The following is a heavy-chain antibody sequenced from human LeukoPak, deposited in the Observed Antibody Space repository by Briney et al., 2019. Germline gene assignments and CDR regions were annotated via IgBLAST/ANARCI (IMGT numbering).Heavy chain of an antibody. V-gene: IGHV5-51*01. CDR3: ASIIAVAGGFDY. D-gene: IGHD6-19*01. Sequence: NSGESLKISCKGSGSIFTSYWIGWARQLPGKGLEWMGIIYPGDSDTRYSPSFQGQVTISADKSISTAYLQWSSLKASDTAMYYRASIIAVAGGFDYWGQGTLVTVSS. CDR1: GSIFTSYW. CDR2: IYPGDSDT. J-gene: IGHJ4*02.